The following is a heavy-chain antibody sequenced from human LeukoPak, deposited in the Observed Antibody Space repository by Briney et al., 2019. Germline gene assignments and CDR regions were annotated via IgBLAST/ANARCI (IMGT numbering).Heavy chain of an antibody. J-gene: IGHJ4*02. CDR1: GASISSSYW. CDR3: APSPCSGNSCYRFDF. V-gene: IGHV4-4*02. CDR2: IHHSGST. D-gene: IGHD2-15*01. Sequence: PSGTLSLTCAVPGASISSSYWWSWVRQPPGKGLEWIGEIHHSGSTKYSPSLKSRVTISVDKSKNQFSLKLSSVTAADTAVYYCAPSPCSGNSCYRFDFWGQGTQVTVSS.